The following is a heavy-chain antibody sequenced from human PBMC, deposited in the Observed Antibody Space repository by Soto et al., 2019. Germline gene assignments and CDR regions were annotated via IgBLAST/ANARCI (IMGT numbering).Heavy chain of an antibody. J-gene: IGHJ4*02. V-gene: IGHV1-46*01. D-gene: IGHD6-13*01. Sequence: ASVKVSCKASGYTFTSYYMHWVRQAPGQGLEWMGIINPSGGSTSYAQKFQGRVTMTRDTSTSTVYMELSSLRSEDTAVYYCARAGTIRMSSSWPLDYWDQGTLVTVSS. CDR3: ARAGTIRMSSSWPLDY. CDR1: GYTFTSYY. CDR2: INPSGGST.